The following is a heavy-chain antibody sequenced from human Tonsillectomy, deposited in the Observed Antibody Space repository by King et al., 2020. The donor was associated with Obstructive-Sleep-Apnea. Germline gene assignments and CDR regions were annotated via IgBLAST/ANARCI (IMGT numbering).Heavy chain of an antibody. CDR2: IYSGGST. CDR3: ARALGYYDSSGYYEPGEYPGFYYYYYGMDV. Sequence: VQLVESGGGLVQPGGSLRLSCAASGFTVSSNYMSWVRQAPGKGLEWVSVIYSGGSTYYADSVKGRFTISRDNSKNTLYLQMNSLRAEDTAVYYCARALGYYDSSGYYEPGEYPGFYYYYYGMDVWGQGTTVTVSS. CDR1: GFTVSSNY. J-gene: IGHJ6*02. D-gene: IGHD3-22*01. V-gene: IGHV3-66*01.